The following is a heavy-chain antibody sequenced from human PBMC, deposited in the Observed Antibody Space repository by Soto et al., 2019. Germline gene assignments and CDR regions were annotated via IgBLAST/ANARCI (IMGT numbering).Heavy chain of an antibody. Sequence: GASVKVSCKASGGTFSSYAISWVRQAPGQGLEWMGGIIPIFGTANYAQKFQGRVTITADESTSTAYMELSSLRSEDTAVYYCASDRVGRYSSSSDYYYYGMDVWGQGTTVTVSS. CDR3: ASDRVGRYSSSSDYYYYGMDV. D-gene: IGHD6-6*01. V-gene: IGHV1-69*13. CDR2: IIPIFGTA. CDR1: GGTFSSYA. J-gene: IGHJ6*02.